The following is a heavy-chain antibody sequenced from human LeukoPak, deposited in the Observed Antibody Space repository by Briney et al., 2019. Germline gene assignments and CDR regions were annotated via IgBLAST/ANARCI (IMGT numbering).Heavy chain of an antibody. J-gene: IGHJ4*02. CDR3: ANGNGQRFLEWLHETYYDY. CDR1: GFTFSAHW. D-gene: IGHD3-3*01. CDR2: INNDGSST. V-gene: IGHV3-74*01. Sequence: GGSLRLSCAASGFTFSAHWMHWVRQAPGKGLLWVSRINNDGSSTTYADSVKGRFTISRDNSKNTLYLQMNSLRAEDTAVYYCANGNGQRFLEWLHETYYDYWGQGTLVTVSS.